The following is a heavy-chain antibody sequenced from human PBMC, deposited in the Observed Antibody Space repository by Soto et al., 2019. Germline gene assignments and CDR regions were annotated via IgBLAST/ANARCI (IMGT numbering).Heavy chain of an antibody. CDR1: GGSIRSTNW. CDR3: ARDLDRYCSVTSCHGMDV. J-gene: IGHJ6*02. V-gene: IGHV4-4*02. Sequence: SETLSLTCVVSGGSIRSTNWWAWVRQTPGKGLEWIGEVYHNGTSNYNPSLKGRATISVDRSKDQVSLRLNSVIDADTAVYYCARDLDRYCSVTSCHGMDVWGQGTPVTVSS. D-gene: IGHD2-15*01. CDR2: VYHNGTS.